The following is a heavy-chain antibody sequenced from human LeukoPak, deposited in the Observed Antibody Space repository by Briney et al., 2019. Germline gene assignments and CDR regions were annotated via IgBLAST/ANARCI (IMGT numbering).Heavy chain of an antibody. D-gene: IGHD4-17*01. J-gene: IGHJ4*02. CDR1: GFTFRSYR. V-gene: IGHV3-21*01. Sequence: PGGSLPLSRLVCGFTFRSYRMNWVRQAPAQGLAWVSSISSSSSYIYYADSVKGRFTISRDNAKNSLYLQMNSLRAEDTAVYYCARGYGDSPTAPFDYWGQGTLVTVSS. CDR3: ARGYGDSPTAPFDY. CDR2: ISSSSSYI.